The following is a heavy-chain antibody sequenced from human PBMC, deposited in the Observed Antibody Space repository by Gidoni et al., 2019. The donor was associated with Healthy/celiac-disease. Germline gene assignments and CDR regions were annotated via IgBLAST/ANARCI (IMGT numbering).Heavy chain of an antibody. V-gene: IGHV4-39*01. CDR3: ARHSRKAAVGAFDI. CDR1: GGSISSSSYS. J-gene: IGHJ3*02. Sequence: QLQLQESGPGLVKPPATLSLTCTVSGGSISSSSYSWGWIRPPPGKGLAWIGSIYYSGSTYYNPSLKSRVTRSVDTSKNQFSLKLSSVTAADTAVYYCARHSRKAAVGAFDIWGQGTMVTVSS. D-gene: IGHD6-13*01. CDR2: IYYSGST.